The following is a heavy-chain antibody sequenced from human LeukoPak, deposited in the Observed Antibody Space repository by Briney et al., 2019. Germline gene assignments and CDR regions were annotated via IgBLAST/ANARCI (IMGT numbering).Heavy chain of an antibody. Sequence: GGSLRLSCEASGFSFSIYGMSWVRQAPGKGLEWVSGISGSGGNTYYAEALTGRFTVSRDNSKNTLYVQMNSLRAEDTALYYCAKGGLRGGTYNDDFWGQGTLVTVSS. CDR3: AKGGLRGGTYNDDF. V-gene: IGHV3-23*01. J-gene: IGHJ4*02. D-gene: IGHD3-16*01. CDR1: GFSFSIYG. CDR2: ISGSGGNT.